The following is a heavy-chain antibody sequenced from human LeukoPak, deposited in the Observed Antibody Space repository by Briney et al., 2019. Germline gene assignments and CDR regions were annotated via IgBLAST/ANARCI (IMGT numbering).Heavy chain of an antibody. CDR3: ARVYNWNYSDY. Sequence: ASVTVSCTASGYTFTGYYMHWVRQAPGQRLEWMGWINPNSGGTNYAQKFQGRVTMTRDTSISTAYMELSRLRSDDTGVYYCARVYNWNYSDYWGQGTLVTVSS. CDR2: INPNSGGT. V-gene: IGHV1-2*02. CDR1: GYTFTGYY. J-gene: IGHJ4*02. D-gene: IGHD1-7*01.